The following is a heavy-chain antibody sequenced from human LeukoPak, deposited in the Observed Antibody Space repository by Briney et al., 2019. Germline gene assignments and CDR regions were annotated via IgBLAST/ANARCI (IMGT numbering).Heavy chain of an antibody. J-gene: IGHJ4*02. CDR1: GGSIDITNY. CDR2: ISHSGTT. V-gene: IGHV4-4*02. D-gene: IGHD2/OR15-2a*01. CDR3: TRENRPFCPFAY. Sequence: SGTLSLTCAVSGGSIDITNYWSWVRQAPGKGLEWIGEISHSGTTNYSPSLRSRVAMSLDRANNQFSLNLTSVTDADTAVYYCTRENRPFCPFAYWGQGVLVTVSS.